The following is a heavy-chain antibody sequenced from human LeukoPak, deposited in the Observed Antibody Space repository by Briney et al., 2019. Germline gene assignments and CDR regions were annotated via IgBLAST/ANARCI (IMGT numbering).Heavy chain of an antibody. CDR2: INTNTGNP. V-gene: IGHV7-4-1*02. Sequence: ASVKVSCKASGYTFTTYSMNWVRQAPGQGLEWMGWINTNTGNPTYAQGFTGRFVFSLDTSVSTAYLQISSLKAEDTAVYYCARAYYDSSGYLWDFDYWGQGTLVTVSS. D-gene: IGHD3-22*01. J-gene: IGHJ4*02. CDR1: GYTFTTYS. CDR3: ARAYYDSSGYLWDFDY.